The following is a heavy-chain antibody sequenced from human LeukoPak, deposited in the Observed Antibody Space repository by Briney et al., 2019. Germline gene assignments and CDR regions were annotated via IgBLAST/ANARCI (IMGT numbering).Heavy chain of an antibody. V-gene: IGHV4-4*07. J-gene: IGHJ3*02. Sequence: SETLSLTCIISGGSIGPYYWSWIRQAAGKGPEWIGRIYTTGTADYNPSLKGRVFLSVDTSKNQFSLKVTSVTAADTAVYYCARDHSSSSWMDSFEIWGPGTKVTVSS. CDR1: GGSIGPYY. CDR3: ARDHSSSSWMDSFEI. D-gene: IGHD6-6*01. CDR2: IYTTGTA.